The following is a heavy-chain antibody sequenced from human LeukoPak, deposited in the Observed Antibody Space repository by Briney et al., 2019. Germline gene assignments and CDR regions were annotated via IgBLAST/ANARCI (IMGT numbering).Heavy chain of an antibody. D-gene: IGHD3-3*01. CDR3: ARHYDFWSGYFAFDI. Sequence: GSLRLSCAASGFTFSSYWMSWVRQAPGKGLEWIGYIYYSGSTNYNPSLKSRVTISVDTSKNQFSLKLSSVTAADTAVYYCARHYDFWSGYFAFDIWGQGTMVTVSS. V-gene: IGHV4-59*08. CDR2: IYYSGST. J-gene: IGHJ3*02. CDR1: GFTFSSYW.